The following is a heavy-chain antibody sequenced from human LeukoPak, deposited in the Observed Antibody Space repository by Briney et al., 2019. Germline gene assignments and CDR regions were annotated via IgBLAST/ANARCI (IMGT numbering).Heavy chain of an antibody. CDR1: GYTFTGYY. Sequence: ASVKVSCKASGYTFTGYYMHWVRQAPGQGLEWMGRINPNSGGTNYAQKLQGRVTMTRDTSISTAYMELSRLRSDDTAVYYCARINSGDYVWGSYRYPFDYWGQGTLVTVSS. D-gene: IGHD3-16*02. CDR2: INPNSGGT. CDR3: ARINSGDYVWGSYRYPFDY. V-gene: IGHV1-2*06. J-gene: IGHJ4*02.